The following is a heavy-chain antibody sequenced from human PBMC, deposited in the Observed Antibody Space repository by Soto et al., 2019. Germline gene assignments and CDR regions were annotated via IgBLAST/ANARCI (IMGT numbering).Heavy chain of an antibody. CDR2: IYYSGST. Sequence: SETLSLTCTVSGGPISSYYWSWIRQPPGKGLEWIGYIYYSGSTNYNPSLKSRVTISVDTSKNQFSLKLSSVTAADTAVYYCASAVVVAATPGWFDPWGQGTLVTVSS. CDR3: ASAVVVAATPGWFDP. V-gene: IGHV4-59*01. D-gene: IGHD2-15*01. J-gene: IGHJ5*02. CDR1: GGPISSYY.